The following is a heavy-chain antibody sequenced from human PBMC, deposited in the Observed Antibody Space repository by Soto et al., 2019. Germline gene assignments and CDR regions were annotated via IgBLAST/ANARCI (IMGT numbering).Heavy chain of an antibody. V-gene: IGHV4-31*03. CDR3: ARDLGTMVRGVINYYYYGMDV. CDR1: GGSISRGGSY. J-gene: IGHJ6*02. CDR2: IYYSGST. Sequence: SETLSLTCPVYGGSISRGGSYWSWIRQHPGKGLEWIGYIYYSGSTYYNPSLKSRVTISVDTSKNQFSLKLSSVTAADTAVYYCARDLGTMVRGVINYYYYGMDVWGQGTTVP. D-gene: IGHD3-10*01.